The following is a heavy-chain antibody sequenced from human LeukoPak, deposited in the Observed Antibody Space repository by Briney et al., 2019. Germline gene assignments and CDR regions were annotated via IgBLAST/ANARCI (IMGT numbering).Heavy chain of an antibody. D-gene: IGHD3-9*01. V-gene: IGHV3-23*01. CDR3: AKWHDILTGYYFDY. J-gene: IGHJ4*02. CDR2: ISGGGGNT. Sequence: GGSLRLSCAASGFTFSSYAITWVRQAPGGGLEWVSSISGGGGNTYYADSVKGRFTISRDNSKNTLYLQMNSLRAEDTAVYYCAKWHDILTGYYFDYWGQGTLVTVSS. CDR1: GFTFSSYA.